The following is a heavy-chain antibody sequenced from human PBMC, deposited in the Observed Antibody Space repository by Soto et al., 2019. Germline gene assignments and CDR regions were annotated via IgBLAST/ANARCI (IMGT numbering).Heavy chain of an antibody. CDR3: TRQDVHCSGGSCYGVPMDG. V-gene: IGHV3-66*04. Sequence: EVQLVESGGGLVQPGGSLRLSCAASGFTVSSKYMSWVRQAPGKGLERVSLIQSGGSTYYAGSVKGRFTISRDNSENTLFLQMNSLRVEDTAVYYCTRQDVHCSGGSCYGVPMDGWGTGTRVTVSA. CDR1: GFTVSSKY. D-gene: IGHD2-15*01. CDR2: IQSGGST. J-gene: IGHJ6*04.